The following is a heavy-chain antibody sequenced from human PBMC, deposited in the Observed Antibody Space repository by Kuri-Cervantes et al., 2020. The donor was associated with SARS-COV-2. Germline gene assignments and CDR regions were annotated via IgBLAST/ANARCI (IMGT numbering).Heavy chain of an antibody. CDR1: GGSFSGYY. CDR2: INHSGST. CDR3: ARTNRGRYYYYYGMDV. D-gene: IGHD3-10*01. V-gene: IGHV4-34*01. J-gene: IGHJ6*02. Sequence: SETLSLTCAVYGGSFSGYYWSWIRQPPGKGLEWIREINHSGSTNYNPSLKSRVTISVDTSKNQFSLKLSSVTAADTAVYYCARTNRGRYYYYYGMDVWGQGTTVTVSS.